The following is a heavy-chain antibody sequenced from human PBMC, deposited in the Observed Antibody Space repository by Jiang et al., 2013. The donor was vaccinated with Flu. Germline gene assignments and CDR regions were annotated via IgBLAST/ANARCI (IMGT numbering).Heavy chain of an antibody. Sequence: AWNWIRQSPSRGLEWLGRTYYRSKWYYDYAVSVKSRIIINPDTSKNQFSLQLNSVTPDDTAVYYCARWTVTSTWDRDYWFDPWGQGTLVTVSS. CDR3: ARWTVTSTWDRDYWFDP. V-gene: IGHV6-1*01. D-gene: IGHD6-19*01. CDR1: A. CDR2: TYYRSKWYY. J-gene: IGHJ5*02.